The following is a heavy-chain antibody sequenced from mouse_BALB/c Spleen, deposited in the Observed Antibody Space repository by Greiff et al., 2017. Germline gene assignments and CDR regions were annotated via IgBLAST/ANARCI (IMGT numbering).Heavy chain of an antibody. V-gene: IGHV1S137*01. CDR3: ARSRDYGSFAY. J-gene: IGHJ3*01. Sequence: VKLQESGAELVRPGVSVKISCKGSGYTFTDYAMHWVKQSHAKSLEWIGVISTYYGDASYNQKFKGKATMTVDKSSSTAYMELARLTSEDSAIYYCARSRDYGSFAYWGQGTLVTVSA. D-gene: IGHD1-1*01. CDR2: ISTYYGDA. CDR1: GYTFTDYA.